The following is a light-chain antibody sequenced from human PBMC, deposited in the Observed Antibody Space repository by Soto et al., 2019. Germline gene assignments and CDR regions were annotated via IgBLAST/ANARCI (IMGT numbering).Light chain of an antibody. CDR2: DAS. V-gene: IGKV3-11*01. J-gene: IGKJ4*01. Sequence: EIVLTQSPATLSLSPVERATLSCRASQSVSSYLAWFQQKPGQAPRLLIYDASNRATGIPARFSGSGSGTDFTLTISSLEPEDFAVYYCQQRSNFFGGGTKVDIK. CDR1: QSVSSY. CDR3: QQRSNF.